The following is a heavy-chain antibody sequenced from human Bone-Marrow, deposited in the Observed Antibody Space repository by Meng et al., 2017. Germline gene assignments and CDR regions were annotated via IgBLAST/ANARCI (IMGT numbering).Heavy chain of an antibody. J-gene: IGHJ4*02. CDR2: IIPIFGTA. D-gene: IGHD4-17*01. V-gene: IGHV1-69*14. CDR1: GCTFSSYA. Sequence: QDHLVQSRADVKKPGSSGKVSCNASGCTFSSYAISCVRQAPGQGLEWMGEIIPIFGTANYAQKFQGRVTITADKSTSTAYMERSSLRSEDTAVYYCARGVTTVTTYFDYWGQGTLVTVSS. CDR3: ARGVTTVTTYFDY.